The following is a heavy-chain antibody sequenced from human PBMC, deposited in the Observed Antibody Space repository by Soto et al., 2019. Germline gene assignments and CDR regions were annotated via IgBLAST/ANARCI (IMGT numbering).Heavy chain of an antibody. CDR2: INHSGST. CDR1: GGSFSGYY. J-gene: IGHJ6*02. V-gene: IGHV4-34*01. D-gene: IGHD3-10*01. Sequence: SETLSLTCAVYGGSFSGYYWSWIRQPPGKGLEWIGEINHSGSTNYNPSLKSRVTISVDTSKNQFSLKLSSVTAADTAVYYCARRMGYGSGRLVNYGMDVWGQGTTVTVSS. CDR3: ARRMGYGSGRLVNYGMDV.